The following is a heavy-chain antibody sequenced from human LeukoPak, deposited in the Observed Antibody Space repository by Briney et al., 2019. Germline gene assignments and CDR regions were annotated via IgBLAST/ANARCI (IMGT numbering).Heavy chain of an antibody. D-gene: IGHD3-10*01. J-gene: IGHJ4*02. V-gene: IGHV1-18*01. CDR3: ARPLYGSGSYFMGY. Sequence: GASVKVSCKASGYTFTSYGTSWVRQAPGQGLEWMGWISAYNGNTNYAQKLQGRVTMTTDTSTSTAYMELRSLRSDDTAVYYCARPLYGSGSYFMGYWGQGTLVTVSS. CDR2: ISAYNGNT. CDR1: GYTFTSYG.